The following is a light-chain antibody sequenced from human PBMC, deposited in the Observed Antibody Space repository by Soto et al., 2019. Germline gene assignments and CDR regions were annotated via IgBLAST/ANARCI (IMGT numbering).Light chain of an antibody. V-gene: IGKV3-11*01. CDR3: QQRSSWIT. CDR2: DAS. CDR1: QSVSSY. Sequence: EIVLTQSPATLSLSPGERATLSCRASQSVSSYLAWYQQKPGQAPRLLIYDASERATGIPARFSGSGAGTDFTLTISNLEPEDIGVYYCQQRSSWITFGQGTRLEIK. J-gene: IGKJ5*01.